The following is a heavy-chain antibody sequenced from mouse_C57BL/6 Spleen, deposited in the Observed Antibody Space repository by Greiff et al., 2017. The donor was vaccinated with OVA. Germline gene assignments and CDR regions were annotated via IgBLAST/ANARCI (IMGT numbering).Heavy chain of an antibody. Sequence: QVQLQQSGPELVKPGASVKISCKASGYAFSSSWMNWVKQRPGKGLEWIGRIYPGDGDTKYNGKFKGKATLTADKSSSTAYMQLSSRTSEDSSVYVCARWTAYAMDYWGQGTSVTVSS. CDR3: ARWTAYAMDY. J-gene: IGHJ4*01. CDR2: IYPGDGDT. V-gene: IGHV1-82*01. CDR1: GYAFSSSW.